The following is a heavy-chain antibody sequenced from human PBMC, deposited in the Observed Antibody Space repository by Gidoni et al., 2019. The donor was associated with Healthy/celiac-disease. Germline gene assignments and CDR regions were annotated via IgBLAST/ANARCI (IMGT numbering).Heavy chain of an antibody. CDR3: AREYYDSSGYYENY. Sequence: QVQLQESGPGLVKPSQTLSLTCTVSGGSISRGSYYWSWIRQPAGKGLEWIGRIYTSGSTNYNPSLKSRVTISVDTSKNQFSLKLSSVTAADTAVYYCAREYYDSSGYYENYWGQGTLVTVSS. CDR2: IYTSGST. CDR1: GGSISRGSYY. J-gene: IGHJ4*02. D-gene: IGHD3-22*01. V-gene: IGHV4-61*02.